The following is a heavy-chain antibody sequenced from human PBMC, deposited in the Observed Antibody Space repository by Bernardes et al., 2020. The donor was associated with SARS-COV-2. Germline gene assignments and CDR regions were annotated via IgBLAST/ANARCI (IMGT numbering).Heavy chain of an antibody. J-gene: IGHJ4*02. D-gene: IGHD5-12*01. CDR1: GFSFSSYS. CDR2: ISASGSST. Sequence: GESLRLSCAASGFSFSSYSMSWVRQAPGKGLEWVSAISASGSSTYYADSVKGLFTIFRDNSKNTLYLQMNSLRAEDTAVYYCAKDAVSGYSGYADYFDYWGQGTLVTVSS. V-gene: IGHV3-23*01. CDR3: AKDAVSGYSGYADYFDY.